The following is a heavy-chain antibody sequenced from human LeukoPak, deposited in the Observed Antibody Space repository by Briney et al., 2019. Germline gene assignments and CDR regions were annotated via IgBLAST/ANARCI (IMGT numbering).Heavy chain of an antibody. CDR2: IGTAGDT. V-gene: IGHV3-13*01. CDR1: GFTFSSYD. Sequence: PGGSLRLSCAASGFTFSSYDMHWVRQATGKGLEWVSAIGTAGDTYYPGSVKGRFTLSRDNSKNTLYLQMNSLRAEDTAVYYCAREVWNDANYFGMDVWGRGTTVTVSS. J-gene: IGHJ6*02. D-gene: IGHD1-1*01. CDR3: AREVWNDANYFGMDV.